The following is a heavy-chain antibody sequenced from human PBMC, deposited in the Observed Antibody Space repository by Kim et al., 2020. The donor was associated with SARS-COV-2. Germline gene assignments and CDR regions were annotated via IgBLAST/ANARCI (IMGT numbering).Heavy chain of an antibody. V-gene: IGHV3-48*02. CDR3: VRDLGYYYDN. CDR1: GFTFSTYS. Sequence: GGSLRLSCAASGFTFSTYSMNWVRQAPGKGLEWVSYISSRSDTIFYADSVKGRFTISRDNAKNSLYLQMNSLRDEDTALYYCVRDLGYYYDNWGQGTLVSVSS. J-gene: IGHJ4*02. D-gene: IGHD3-22*01. CDR2: ISSRSDTI.